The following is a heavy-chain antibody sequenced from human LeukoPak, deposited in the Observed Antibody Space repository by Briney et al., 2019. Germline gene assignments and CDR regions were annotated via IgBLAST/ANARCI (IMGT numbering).Heavy chain of an antibody. V-gene: IGHV1-18*01. CDR2: ISAYNGNT. Sequence: ASVKVSCKASGYTFTSYGISWVRQAPGQGLEWMGWISAYNGNTNYAQKLQGRVTMTTDTSTGTAYMELRGLRSDDTAVYYCARVKTPSSSFWAYYFDYWGQGTLVTVSS. CDR1: GYTFTSYG. CDR3: ARVKTPSSSFWAYYFDY. J-gene: IGHJ4*02. D-gene: IGHD6-13*01.